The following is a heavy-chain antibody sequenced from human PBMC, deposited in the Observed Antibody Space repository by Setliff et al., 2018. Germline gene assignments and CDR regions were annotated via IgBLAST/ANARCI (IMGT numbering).Heavy chain of an antibody. CDR2: IHYRGTT. CDR1: GDSISGTYF. V-gene: IGHV4-39*01. D-gene: IGHD1-7*01. CDR3: ARTGTYRYFDY. J-gene: IGHJ4*02. Sequence: PSETLSLTCTVSGDSISGTYFWSWIRQPPGKGLEWIGRIHYRGTTYSNASLASRLTLSVDTSKSQFSLKLTSVTASDTAVYYCARTGTYRYFDYWGQGTRVTVSS.